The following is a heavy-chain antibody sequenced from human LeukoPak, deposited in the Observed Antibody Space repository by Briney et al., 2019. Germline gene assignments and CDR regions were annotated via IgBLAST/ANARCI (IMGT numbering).Heavy chain of an antibody. Sequence: AGGSLSLSCAASGFTFNDYPMHWVRQAPGKGLEWVSLISGDGSVTYYADSVKGRFTISRDNSKNSLYLQMNSLRLEDTAFYYCATGSQPGTTFDYWGQGTLVTVSS. CDR1: GFTFNDYP. D-gene: IGHD1-14*01. V-gene: IGHV3-43*02. J-gene: IGHJ4*02. CDR2: ISGDGSVT. CDR3: ATGSQPGTTFDY.